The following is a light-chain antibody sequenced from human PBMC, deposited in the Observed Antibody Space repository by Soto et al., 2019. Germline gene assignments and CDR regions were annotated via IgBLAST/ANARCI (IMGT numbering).Light chain of an antibody. V-gene: IGKV3-15*01. CDR3: QQYNNWRT. J-gene: IGKJ1*01. CDR2: GAS. Sequence: EIVMTQSPATLSVSPWERATLSCRASQSVSSNLAWYQQKPGQAPRLLIYGASTRATGIPARFSGSGSGTEFTLTISSLQSEDFALYYCQQYNNWRTFGQGTKVEIK. CDR1: QSVSSN.